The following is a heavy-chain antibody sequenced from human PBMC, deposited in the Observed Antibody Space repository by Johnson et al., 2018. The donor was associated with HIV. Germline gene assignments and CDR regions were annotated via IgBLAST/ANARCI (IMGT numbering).Heavy chain of an antibody. Sequence: VQLVESGGGVVQPGRSLRLSCAASGITFDDYAMHWVRQAPGKGLEWVSGISWNSGSIGYADSVKGRFTISRDNAKNSLYLQMNSLRAEDTAVYYCAREATVVTPGDAFDIWGQGTKVTVSS. CDR1: GITFDDYA. CDR2: ISWNSGSI. J-gene: IGHJ3*02. D-gene: IGHD4-23*01. CDR3: AREATVVTPGDAFDI. V-gene: IGHV3-9*01.